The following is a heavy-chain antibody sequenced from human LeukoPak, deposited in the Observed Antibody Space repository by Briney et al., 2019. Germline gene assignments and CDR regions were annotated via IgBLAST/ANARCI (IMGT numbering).Heavy chain of an antibody. CDR3: AKDETIGYSYGHFDY. Sequence: GGSLRLSCAASGFTFSSYAMSRVRQAPGKGLEWVSAISGSGGSTYYADSVKGRFTISRDNSKNTLYLQMNSLRAEDTAVYYCAKDETIGYSYGHFDYWGQGTLVTVSS. V-gene: IGHV3-23*01. D-gene: IGHD5-18*01. CDR1: GFTFSSYA. CDR2: ISGSGGST. J-gene: IGHJ4*02.